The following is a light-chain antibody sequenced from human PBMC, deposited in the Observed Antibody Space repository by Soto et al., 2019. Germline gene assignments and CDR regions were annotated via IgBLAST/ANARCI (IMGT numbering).Light chain of an antibody. CDR1: QTISTL. V-gene: IGKV1-5*03. CDR3: QHYSTYPWT. J-gene: IGKJ1*01. CDR2: KAS. Sequence: DIQMTQSPSTLSASVGDRVTITCRASQTISTLLAWYQQRPGKAPNLLIYKASSLESGVLSRFSGSGSGTEFTLTIRSLQPDDFTTYFCQHYSTYPWTFGQGTKVEV.